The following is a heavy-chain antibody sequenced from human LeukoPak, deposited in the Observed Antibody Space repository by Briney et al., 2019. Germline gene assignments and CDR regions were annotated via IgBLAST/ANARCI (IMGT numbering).Heavy chain of an antibody. CDR3: ASYYAIDAFDI. V-gene: IGHV4-34*01. CDR1: RGSFSGYY. D-gene: IGHD3-10*01. CDR2: INHSGST. Sequence: PSETLSLTCAVYRGSFSGYYGSWISQPPGKGLEWIGEINHSGSTNYNPSLKSRVTISVDTSKNQFSLKLSSVTAADTAVYYCASYYAIDAFDIWGQGTMVTVSS. J-gene: IGHJ3*02.